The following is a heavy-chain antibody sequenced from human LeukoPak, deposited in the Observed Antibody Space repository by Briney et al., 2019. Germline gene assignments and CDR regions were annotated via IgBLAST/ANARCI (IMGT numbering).Heavy chain of an antibody. Sequence: GRSLRLSCAASGFTFSSYGMHWVRQAPGKGLEWVAFIRYDGSNKYYADSVKGRFTIPRDNSKNTLYLQMNSLRAEDTAVYYCAKVRGVTDVFDYWGQGTLVTVSS. CDR3: AKVRGVTDVFDY. CDR1: GFTFSSYG. V-gene: IGHV3-30*02. D-gene: IGHD1-14*01. CDR2: IRYDGSNK. J-gene: IGHJ4*02.